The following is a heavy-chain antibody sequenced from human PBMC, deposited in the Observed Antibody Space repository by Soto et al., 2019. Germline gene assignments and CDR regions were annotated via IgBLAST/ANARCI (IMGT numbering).Heavy chain of an antibody. CDR2: IYYSGST. D-gene: IGHD2-2*02. J-gene: IGHJ5*02. CDR3: AREEYQLLYEGSWFDP. V-gene: IGHV4-59*01. CDR1: GGSISSYY. Sequence: PLDTLSLPCPGSGGSISSYYWSWIRPPPGKGLEWIGYIYYSGSTNYNPSLKSRVTISVDTSKNQFSLKLSSVTAADTAVYYCAREEYQLLYEGSWFDPWVQGTLVTVSS.